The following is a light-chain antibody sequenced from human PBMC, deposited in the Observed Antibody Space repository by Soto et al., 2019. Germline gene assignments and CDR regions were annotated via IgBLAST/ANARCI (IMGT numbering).Light chain of an antibody. CDR2: GAS. Sequence: ERGMRQSPATLSVSPGERATLSCRASQSVGSNLAWYQQKPGQAPRLLIYGASTRATGIPARFSGSGSGTEFTLTISSLQSEDFAIYFCQQYNNWPPDRTFGQGTKVEIK. CDR1: QSVGSN. CDR3: QQYNNWPPDRT. J-gene: IGKJ1*01. V-gene: IGKV3-15*01.